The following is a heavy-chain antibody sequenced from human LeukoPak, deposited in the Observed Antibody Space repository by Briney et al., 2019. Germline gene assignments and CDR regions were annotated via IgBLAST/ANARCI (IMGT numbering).Heavy chain of an antibody. CDR1: GYTFTSYY. D-gene: IGHD2-21*02. V-gene: IGHV1-46*01. CDR2: INPSGGST. Sequence: ASVKVSCKASGYTFTSYYMHWVRQAPGQGLEWMGIINPSGGSTSYAQKFQGRVTMTRDTSTSTVYMELSSLRSEDTAVYYCARVAYCGGDCYFPDAFDIWGQGTMVTVSS. J-gene: IGHJ3*02. CDR3: ARVAYCGGDCYFPDAFDI.